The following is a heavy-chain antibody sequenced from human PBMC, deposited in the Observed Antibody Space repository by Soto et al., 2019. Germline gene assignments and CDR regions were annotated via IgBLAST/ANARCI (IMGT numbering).Heavy chain of an antibody. CDR1: GFTFSSYA. J-gene: IGHJ5*02. CDR2: ISGSGGST. Sequence: EVQLLESGGCLVQPGGSLRLSCAASGFTFSSYAMSWVRQAPGKRLEWVSAISGSGGSTYYADSVKGRFTISRDNSKNTLYLQMYSLRAEDTAVYYCAKGMRQQLVNIWFDPWGQGTLVTVSS. CDR3: AKGMRQQLVNIWFDP. V-gene: IGHV3-23*01. D-gene: IGHD6-13*01.